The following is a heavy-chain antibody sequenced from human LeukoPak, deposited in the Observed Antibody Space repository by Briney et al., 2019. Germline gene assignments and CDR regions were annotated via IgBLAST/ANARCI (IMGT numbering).Heavy chain of an antibody. Sequence: SETLSLTCTVSGGSISTYYWSWIRQPPGKGLEWIGYIYHSGSTNYNPSLKSRVTISVDTSQNQFSLKLSSVTAADTAVYYCATLTGYSSESWFDPWGQGILVTVSS. D-gene: IGHD3-9*01. V-gene: IGHV4-59*01. CDR1: GGSISTYY. J-gene: IGHJ5*02. CDR2: IYHSGST. CDR3: ATLTGYSSESWFDP.